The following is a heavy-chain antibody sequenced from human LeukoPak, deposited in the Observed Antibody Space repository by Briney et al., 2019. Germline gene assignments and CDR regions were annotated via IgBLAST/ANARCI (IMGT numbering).Heavy chain of an antibody. Sequence: SETLSLTCTVSGGSVSSGSYYRSWIRQPPGKGLEWIGYIYYSGSTNYNPSLESRVTISVDTSKNQFSLKLSSVTAADTAVYYCARDQDWDLQSLRYFDYWGQGTLVTVSS. J-gene: IGHJ4*02. V-gene: IGHV4-61*01. D-gene: IGHD1-26*01. CDR3: ARDQDWDLQSLRYFDY. CDR1: GGSVSSGSYY. CDR2: IYYSGST.